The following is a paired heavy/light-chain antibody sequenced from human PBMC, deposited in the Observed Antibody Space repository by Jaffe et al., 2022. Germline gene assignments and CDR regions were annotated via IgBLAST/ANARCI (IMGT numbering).Heavy chain of an antibody. Sequence: EVQLVESGGGLVQPGRSLRLSCVASGFTFDDFAMHWVRQAPGKGLEWVSGISWNNDGIGYAESVRGRFTISRDNAKNALYLQMDSLRADDTALYYCAKEGQWMVSLDHWGQGTLVTVSS. V-gene: IGHV3-9*01. CDR1: GFTFDDFA. D-gene: IGHD6-19*01. J-gene: IGHJ4*02. CDR2: ISWNNDGI. CDR3: AKEGQWMVSLDH.
Light chain of an antibody. CDR1: QGIGSV. V-gene: IGKV1-13*02. CDR2: DAS. Sequence: IQLTQSPSSLSASVGDRVTITCRASQGIGSVLAWYQQKPGKPPKILIYDASKLESGVPSRFSGSGSGTDFTLTISSLQPEDFATYYCQKFNSFPLTFGGGTKVEIK. J-gene: IGKJ4*01. CDR3: QKFNSFPLT.